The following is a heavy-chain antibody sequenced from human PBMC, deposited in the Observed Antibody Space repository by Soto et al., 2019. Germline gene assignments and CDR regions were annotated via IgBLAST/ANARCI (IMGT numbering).Heavy chain of an antibody. V-gene: IGHV3-7*01. CDR3: VRDRFVEWLGPRKYYYYYMDV. CDR1: GFTFSSYW. Sequence: EVQLVASGGGLVQPGGSLRLSCAASGFTFSSYWMSWVRQAPGKGLEWVANIKQDGSEKYYVDSVKGRFTISRDNAKNSLYLQMNSLRAEDTAVYYCVRDRFVEWLGPRKYYYYYMDVWGKGTTVTVSS. CDR2: IKQDGSEK. J-gene: IGHJ6*03. D-gene: IGHD3-3*01.